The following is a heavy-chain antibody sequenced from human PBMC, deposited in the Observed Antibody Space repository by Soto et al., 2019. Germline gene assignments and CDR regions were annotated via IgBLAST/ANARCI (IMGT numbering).Heavy chain of an antibody. J-gene: IGHJ4*02. CDR2: IHYSGST. V-gene: IGHV4-59*12. D-gene: IGHD4-17*01. CDR1: GGYISSYY. CDR3: ARASYGDYVSDY. Sequence: QVQLQESGPGLVKPSETLSLTCTVSGGYISSYYWSWIRQPPGKGLEWIGYIHYSGSTNYNPSLKSRVTISGDTSKNQFSLKLSSVTAADTAVYYCARASYGDYVSDYWGQGTLVTVSS.